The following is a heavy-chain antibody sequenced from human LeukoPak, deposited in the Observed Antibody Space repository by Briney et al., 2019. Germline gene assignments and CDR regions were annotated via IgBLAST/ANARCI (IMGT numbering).Heavy chain of an antibody. CDR1: GFTFGSYG. CDR3: ARRDDHNGRDY. CDR2: ISYDGTNN. D-gene: IGHD5-24*01. V-gene: IGHV3-30*03. Sequence: GRSLRLSCAASGFTFGSYGMHWVRQAPGKGLEWVAVISYDGTNNYYADSVKGRFTISRDNSKNTLYLQMNSLRAEDTAVYYCARRDDHNGRDYWGQGTLVTVSS. J-gene: IGHJ4*02.